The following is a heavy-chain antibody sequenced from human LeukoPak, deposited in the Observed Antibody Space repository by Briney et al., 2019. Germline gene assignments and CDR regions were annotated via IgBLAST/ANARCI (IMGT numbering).Heavy chain of an antibody. CDR2: IIPIFGTA. J-gene: IGHJ6*03. D-gene: IGHD5-12*01. CDR3: ARGGGGYDYYYYYMDV. CDR1: GGTFSSYA. Sequence: AASVKVSCKASGGTFSSYAISWVRQAPGQGLEWMGGIIPIFGTANYAQKFQGRVTITADESTSTAYMELSSLRSEDTAVYYCARGGGGYDYYYYYMDVWGKGTTVTVSS. V-gene: IGHV1-69*13.